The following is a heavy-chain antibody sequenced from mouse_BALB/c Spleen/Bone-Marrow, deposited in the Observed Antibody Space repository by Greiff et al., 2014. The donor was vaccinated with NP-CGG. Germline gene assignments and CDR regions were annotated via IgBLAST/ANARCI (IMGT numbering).Heavy chain of an antibody. D-gene: IGHD2-1*01. Sequence: DVKLVESGGDLVKPGGSLKLSCAASGFTFSRYGMSWIRQTPDKRLEWVANISSGGSYTYYPDSVKGRFTISRDNAKNTLYLHMSSLKPEDTAMYYCAGQYGNLGVMDYWGQGTSVTVSS. CDR1: GFTFSRYG. CDR3: AGQYGNLGVMDY. J-gene: IGHJ4*01. V-gene: IGHV5-6*02. CDR2: ISSGGSYT.